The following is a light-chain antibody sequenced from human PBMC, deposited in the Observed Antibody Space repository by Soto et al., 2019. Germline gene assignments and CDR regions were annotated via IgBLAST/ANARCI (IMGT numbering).Light chain of an antibody. Sequence: QSVLTQPPSVSGAPGQRVTIPCTGSSSNIGAGYDVHWYQQLPGTAPKLLIYGNSNRPSGVPDRFSGSKSGTSASLAITGLQAEDEADYYCQSYDSSLSGSEVFGTGTKLPS. CDR2: GNS. V-gene: IGLV1-40*01. J-gene: IGLJ1*01. CDR1: SSNIGAGYD. CDR3: QSYDSSLSGSEV.